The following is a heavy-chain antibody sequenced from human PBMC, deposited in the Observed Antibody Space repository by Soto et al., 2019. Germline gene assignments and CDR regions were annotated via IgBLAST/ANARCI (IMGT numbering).Heavy chain of an antibody. V-gene: IGHV4-34*01. J-gene: IGHJ4*02. CDR3: ARARLDY. CDR1: GGSFSDYP. Sequence: TAETLSLSCAFYGGSFSDYPWTWIRQPPGKGLEWIGEINHSGSTNYNPSLKSRVTISVDTSKNQFSLKVTSVTAADTAVYYCARARLDYWGQGTLVTVSS. CDR2: INHSGST.